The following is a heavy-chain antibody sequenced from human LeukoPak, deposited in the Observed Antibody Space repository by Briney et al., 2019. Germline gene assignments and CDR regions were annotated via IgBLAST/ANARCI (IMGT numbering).Heavy chain of an antibody. Sequence: GGSLRLSCGASGFTFNTYAMSWVRQAPGKGLEWVSGISGSGGSTYYADSVKGRFTISRDNSKNTLYLQMNSLRAEDTAVYYCAKEGITMVFYYGMDVWGQGTTVTVSS. CDR3: AKEGITMVFYYGMDV. CDR1: GFTFNTYA. D-gene: IGHD3-10*01. V-gene: IGHV3-23*01. J-gene: IGHJ6*02. CDR2: ISGSGGST.